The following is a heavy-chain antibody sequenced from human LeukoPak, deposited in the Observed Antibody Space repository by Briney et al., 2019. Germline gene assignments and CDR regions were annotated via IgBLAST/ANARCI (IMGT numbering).Heavy chain of an antibody. CDR2: TYYRSKWYN. J-gene: IGHJ4*02. CDR3: ARAVQRDYYGSGGLDY. Sequence: SQTLSLTCAISGDSVSSNSAAWNWIRQSPSRLLEWLGRTYYRSKWYNDYAVSVKSLITIKPDTSKNQFSLQLNSVTPEDTAVYYCARAVQRDYYGSGGLDYWGKGTLVTVSS. V-gene: IGHV6-1*01. D-gene: IGHD3-10*01. CDR1: GDSVSSNSAA.